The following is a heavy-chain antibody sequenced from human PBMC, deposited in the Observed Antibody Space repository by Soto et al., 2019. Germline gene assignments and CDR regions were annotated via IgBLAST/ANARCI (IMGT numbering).Heavy chain of an antibody. CDR2: INAGNGNT. CDR3: VQKCYDSSCIMH. CDR1: GYTLTSYA. J-gene: IGHJ1*01. Sequence: ASVKVSCKASGYTLTSYAMHWVRQAPGQRLEWMGWINAGNGNTKYSQKFQGRVTITRDTSASTAYMELSSLRSEDTAVYYCVQKCYDSSCIMHWGQGTLVTVSS. D-gene: IGHD3-22*01. V-gene: IGHV1-3*01.